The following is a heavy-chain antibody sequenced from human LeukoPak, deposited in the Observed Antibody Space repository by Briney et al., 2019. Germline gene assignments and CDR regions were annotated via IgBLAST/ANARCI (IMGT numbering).Heavy chain of an antibody. V-gene: IGHV3-23*01. D-gene: IGHD5-12*01. J-gene: IGHJ5*02. CDR1: GFTFGSHA. Sequence: GGSLRLSCVASGFTFGSHAMAWVRHTPEKGLEWVSVIRSDTGTDYADSVKGRFTVSRDNSKNTLYLQMNSLRAEDTALYYCATSGYSGYDRPSWGQGTLV. CDR3: ATSGYSGYDRPS. CDR2: IRSDTGT.